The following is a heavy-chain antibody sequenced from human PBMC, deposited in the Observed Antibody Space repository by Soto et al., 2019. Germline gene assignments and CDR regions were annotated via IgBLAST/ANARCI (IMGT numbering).Heavy chain of an antibody. CDR3: VRSKGGYSYGTPFDY. J-gene: IGHJ4*02. CDR1: GFTFDDYA. V-gene: IGHV3-9*01. D-gene: IGHD5-18*01. Sequence: EVQLEESGGALVQPGRSLRLSCAASGFTFDDYAMYWVRQVLGKGLEWVSSISWNSGNLGYADSVKGRFTTSRDNAKNSLHLQMNSLRPEDTALYYCVRSKGGYSYGTPFDYWGQGTLVTVSS. CDR2: ISWNSGNL.